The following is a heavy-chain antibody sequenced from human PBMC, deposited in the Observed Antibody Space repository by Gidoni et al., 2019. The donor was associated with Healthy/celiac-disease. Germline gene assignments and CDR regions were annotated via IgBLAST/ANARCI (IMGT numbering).Heavy chain of an antibody. V-gene: IGHV4-31*03. J-gene: IGHJ4*02. D-gene: IGHD4-17*01. CDR3: ARGARDYGDYGENYYFDY. CDR2: IYYSGST. CDR1: GGSIRSGGYS. Sequence: QVQLQESGPGLVKPSQTLSRTCTVSGGSIRSGGYSWSWIRQHPGKGLEWIGYIYYSGSTYYNPSLKSRVTISVDTSKNQFSLKLSSVTAADTAVYYCARGARDYGDYGENYYFDYWGQGTLVTVSS.